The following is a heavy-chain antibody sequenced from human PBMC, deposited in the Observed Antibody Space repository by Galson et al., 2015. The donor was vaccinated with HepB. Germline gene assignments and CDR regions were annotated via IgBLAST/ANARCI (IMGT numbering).Heavy chain of an antibody. CDR2: TYYRSRWYN. V-gene: IGHV6-1*01. CDR1: GDSVSSNTAA. Sequence: CAISGDSVSSNTAAWNWIRQSPSRGLEWLGRTYYRSRWYNDYALSVKSRIIINPDTSKNQLSLQLNSVTPEDTAVYFCARDPGYRSGWYYDYWGQGTLVTVSS. CDR3: ARDPGYRSGWYYDY. D-gene: IGHD6-19*01. J-gene: IGHJ4*02.